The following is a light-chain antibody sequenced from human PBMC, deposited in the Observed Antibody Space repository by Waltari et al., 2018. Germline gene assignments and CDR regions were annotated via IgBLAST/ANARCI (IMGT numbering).Light chain of an antibody. CDR3: SSYTNYATVI. Sequence: QSALTQPASVSGSPGQSITISCTGPSSDVGYYNYVSWYQQHPGKAPKLMISDVNKRPSGVSNRFSGSKSGNTASLTISGLQAEDEADYYCSSYTNYATVIFGGGTKLTVL. J-gene: IGLJ2*01. CDR1: SSDVGYYNY. V-gene: IGLV2-14*01. CDR2: DVN.